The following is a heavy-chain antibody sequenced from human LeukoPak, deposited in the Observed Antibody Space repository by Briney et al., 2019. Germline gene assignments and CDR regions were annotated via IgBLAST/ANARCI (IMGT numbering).Heavy chain of an antibody. J-gene: IGHJ4*02. D-gene: IGHD5-18*01. V-gene: IGHV3-30*04. Sequence: GRSLRLSCAASGFTFSSYAMHWVRQAPGKGLEWVAVISYDGSNKYYADSVKGRFTISRDNSKNTLYLQMNSLRAEDTAVYYCAGYSLYYFDYWAREPWPPSPQ. CDR3: AGYSLYYFDY. CDR2: ISYDGSNK. CDR1: GFTFSSYA.